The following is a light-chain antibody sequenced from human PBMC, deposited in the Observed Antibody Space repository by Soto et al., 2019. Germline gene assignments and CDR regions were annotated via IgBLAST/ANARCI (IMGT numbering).Light chain of an antibody. Sequence: QSVLTQPASVSGSPGQSITISCTGTSSDLGSYNLVSWYQQHPGKAPKLMIYEGSKRPSGVSNRFSGSKSGNTASLTISGPQAEDEADYYCCSYAGSSTPSVFGTGTELTVL. J-gene: IGLJ1*01. CDR3: CSYAGSSTPSV. CDR2: EGS. CDR1: SSDLGSYNL. V-gene: IGLV2-23*01.